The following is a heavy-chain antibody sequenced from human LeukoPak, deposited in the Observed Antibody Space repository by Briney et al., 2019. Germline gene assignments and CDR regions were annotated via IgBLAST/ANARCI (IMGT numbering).Heavy chain of an antibody. CDR1: GFTFSDYY. J-gene: IGHJ4*02. D-gene: IGHD2-2*03. CDR2: ISSSGSTI. V-gene: IGHV3-11*04. Sequence: PGGPLRLSCAASGFTFSDYYMSWIRQAPGKGLEWVSYISSSGSTIYYADSVKGRFTISRDNAKNSLYLQMNSLRAEDTAVYYCARDPTWIFEDYFDYWGQGTLVTVSS. CDR3: ARDPTWIFEDYFDY.